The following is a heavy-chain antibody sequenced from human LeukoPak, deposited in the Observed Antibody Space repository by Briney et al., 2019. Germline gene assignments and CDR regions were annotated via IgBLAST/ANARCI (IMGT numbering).Heavy chain of an antibody. CDR2: IYHSGSA. CDR3: ARHPALYYFDY. Sequence: SETLSLTCTVSGDSMILSTYYWGWIRQPPGMGLEWIGLIYHSGSAYYNPSLESRVAISVDTSKNQFSLKLSSVTAADTAVYYCARHPALYYFDYWGQGTLVTVSS. D-gene: IGHD6-25*01. CDR1: GDSMILSTYY. J-gene: IGHJ4*02. V-gene: IGHV4-39*01.